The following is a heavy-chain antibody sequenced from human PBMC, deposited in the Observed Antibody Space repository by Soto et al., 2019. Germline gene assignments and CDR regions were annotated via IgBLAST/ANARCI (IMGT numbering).Heavy chain of an antibody. J-gene: IGHJ6*02. CDR2: IWYDGSKK. CDR1: GYSFSNYG. CDR3: AGGIAVALHYYGRDV. V-gene: IGHV3-33*01. Sequence: PGGSLRLSCAASGYSFSNYGMHWVRQAPGKGLEWVAVIWYDGSKKFYADSVRGRFSISRDNSENTMYLQMNSLRGEDTAVYYCAGGIAVALHYYGRDVWGQGPTVTVSS. D-gene: IGHD6-19*01.